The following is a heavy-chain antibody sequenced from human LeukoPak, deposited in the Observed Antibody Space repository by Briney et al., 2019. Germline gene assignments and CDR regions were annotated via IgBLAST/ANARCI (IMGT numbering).Heavy chain of an antibody. CDR1: GYTLTGYY. CDR3: ARDSRDSTYYMDV. V-gene: IGHV1-18*04. J-gene: IGHJ6*03. Sequence: GASVKVSCKASGYTLTGYYIHWVRQAPGQGLEWMGWINPYTGDTNYAQKLQGRVTMTTDTSTSTAYMELRSLRSDDTAVYYCARDSRDSTYYMDVWGKGTTVTVSS. CDR2: INPYTGDT. D-gene: IGHD2-21*01.